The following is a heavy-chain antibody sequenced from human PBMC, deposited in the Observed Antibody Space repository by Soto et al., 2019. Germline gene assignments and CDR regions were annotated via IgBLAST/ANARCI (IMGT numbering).Heavy chain of an antibody. CDR3: AAELFGDTMVRGNFDY. V-gene: IGHV1-58*01. J-gene: IGHJ4*02. Sequence: AAVKVSCKASGLTFTSSAVQWVRQARGQRLEWIGWIVVGSGNTNYAQKFQERVTITRDMSTSTAYMELSSLRSEDTAVYYCAAELFGDTMVRGNFDYWGQGTLVTVSS. D-gene: IGHD3-10*01. CDR2: IVVGSGNT. CDR1: GLTFTSSA.